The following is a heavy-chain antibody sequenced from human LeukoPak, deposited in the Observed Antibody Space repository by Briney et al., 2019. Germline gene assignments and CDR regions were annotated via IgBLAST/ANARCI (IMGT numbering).Heavy chain of an antibody. Sequence: ASVKVSCKASGYTFTSYGISWVRQAPGQGLEWMGWISAYNGNTNYAQKLQGRVTMTTDTSTSTAYMELSSLRSEDTAVYYCARGPIAVAATGAFDIWGQGTMVTVSS. J-gene: IGHJ3*02. CDR2: ISAYNGNT. CDR1: GYTFTSYG. CDR3: ARGPIAVAATGAFDI. D-gene: IGHD6-19*01. V-gene: IGHV1-18*01.